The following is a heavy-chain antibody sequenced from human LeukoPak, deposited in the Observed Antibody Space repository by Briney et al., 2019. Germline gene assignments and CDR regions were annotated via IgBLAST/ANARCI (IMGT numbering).Heavy chain of an antibody. CDR1: GYTFTSYG. CDR3: ARTDFGRVVVTATLKYFDY. CDR2: ISAYNGNT. V-gene: IGHV1-18*01. Sequence: ASVKVSCKASGYTFTSYGISWVRQAPGQGLEWMGWISAYNGNTNYAQKLQGRVTMTTDTSTSTAYMELRSLRSDDTAVYYCARTDFGRVVVTATLKYFDYWGQGTLVTVSS. J-gene: IGHJ4*02. D-gene: IGHD2-21*02.